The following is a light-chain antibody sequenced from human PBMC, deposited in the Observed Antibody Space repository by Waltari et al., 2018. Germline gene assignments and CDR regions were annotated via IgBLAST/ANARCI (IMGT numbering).Light chain of an antibody. CDR1: QSDSRA. V-gene: IGKV3-20*01. Sequence: EIVLTQPPGTLSLPLGERATVSCRTSQSDSRALAWYQQKPGQAPRLLIYGSSTRATGIPDRVSGSGSGTDFSLTISRLEPYNFAVYYCQHYLRLPVTFGQGTTVEI. CDR2: GSS. CDR3: QHYLRLPVT. J-gene: IGKJ1*01.